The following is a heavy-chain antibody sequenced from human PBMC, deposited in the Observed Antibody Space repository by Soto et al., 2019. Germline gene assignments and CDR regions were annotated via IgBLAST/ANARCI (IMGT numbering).Heavy chain of an antibody. Sequence: SVKVSCKASGGTFSSYTISWVRQAPGQGLEWMGRIIPILGIANYAQKFQGRVTITADKSTSTAYMELSSLRSEDTAVYYCARDHEQPNPLYYYYYMDVWGKGTTVTVSS. V-gene: IGHV1-69*04. J-gene: IGHJ6*03. D-gene: IGHD6-13*01. CDR3: ARDHEQPNPLYYYYYMDV. CDR2: IIPILGIA. CDR1: GGTFSSYT.